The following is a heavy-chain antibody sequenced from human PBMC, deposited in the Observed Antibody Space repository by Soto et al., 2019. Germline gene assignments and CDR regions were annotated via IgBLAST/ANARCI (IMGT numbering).Heavy chain of an antibody. CDR1: GFTVSSNY. V-gene: IGHV3-66*01. J-gene: IGHJ3*02. CDR2: IYSGGST. Sequence: GGSLRLSCAASGFTVSSNYMSWVRQAPGKGLEWVSVIYSGGSTYYADSVKGRFTISRDNSKNTLYLQMNSLRAEDTAVYYCARETYSSGNDAFDIWGQGTMVTVSS. CDR3: ARETYSSGNDAFDI. D-gene: IGHD6-19*01.